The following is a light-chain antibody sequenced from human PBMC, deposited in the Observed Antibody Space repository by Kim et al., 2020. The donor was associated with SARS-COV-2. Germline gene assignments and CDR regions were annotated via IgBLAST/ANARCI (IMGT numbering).Light chain of an antibody. Sequence: LSPGERAALSCRGRQSIRTGDLAWYQQKPGQAPGVRMYEAFIRATDIPDRFSGSGSGTEFTLTISSVEPEDSAVYFCQQYGRSPTFGQGTKVDIK. CDR2: EAF. J-gene: IGKJ1*01. CDR1: QSIRTGD. CDR3: QQYGRSPT. V-gene: IGKV3-20*01.